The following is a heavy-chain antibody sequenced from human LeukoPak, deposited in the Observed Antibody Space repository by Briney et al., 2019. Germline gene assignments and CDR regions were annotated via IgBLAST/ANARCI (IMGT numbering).Heavy chain of an antibody. D-gene: IGHD2-8*01. CDR3: AKDSFSYNGVFDALDV. J-gene: IGHJ3*01. CDR1: GFTFSSYA. Sequence: GGSLRLSCAASGFTFSSYAMNWVRQAPGKGLEWVSAISGSGGSTYYADSVKGRFTISRDDSKNTLFLQMNSLRVEDTAIYYCAKDSFSYNGVFDALDVWGQGSMVTVSS. CDR2: ISGSGGST. V-gene: IGHV3-23*01.